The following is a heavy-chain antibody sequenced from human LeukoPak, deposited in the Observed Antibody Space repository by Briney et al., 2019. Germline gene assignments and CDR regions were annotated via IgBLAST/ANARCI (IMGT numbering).Heavy chain of an antibody. J-gene: IGHJ6*03. D-gene: IGHD2-2*01. CDR3: AKGSYYCSSSSCPQYYYYMDV. CDR1: GFTFNRYG. V-gene: IGHV3-30*02. Sequence: GGSLRLSCAVSGFTFNRYGMHWVRQAPGKGLEWVAFIRYDGSDKYHGDSVKGRPTISRDNSKNTLYLQMSSLRAEDTAVYYCAKGSYYCSSSSCPQYYYYMDVWGKGTTVTVSS. CDR2: IRYDGSDK.